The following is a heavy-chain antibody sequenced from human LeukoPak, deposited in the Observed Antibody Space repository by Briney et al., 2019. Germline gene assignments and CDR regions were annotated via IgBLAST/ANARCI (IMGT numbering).Heavy chain of an antibody. J-gene: IGHJ5*02. CDR2: INHGGST. Sequence: SETLSLTCAVYGGSFSGDFWSWIRQSPGKGLEWIGEINHGGSTTYNPSLQSRVTISIDTSKNQFSLNLSSVTAADTAVYYCARGGLITSRRFRHRWFDPWGQGALVTVSS. CDR3: ARGGLITSRRFRHRWFDP. CDR1: GGSFSGDF. D-gene: IGHD6-6*01. V-gene: IGHV4-34*01.